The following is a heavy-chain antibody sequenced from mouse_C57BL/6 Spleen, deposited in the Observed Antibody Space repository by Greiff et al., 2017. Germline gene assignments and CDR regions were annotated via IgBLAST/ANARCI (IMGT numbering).Heavy chain of an antibody. D-gene: IGHD1-1*01. J-gene: IGHJ2*01. CDR3: ARPHITTVNYFDY. CDR2: ISSGGSYT. V-gene: IGHV5-6*01. CDR1: GFTFSSYG. Sequence: VHVKQSGGDLVKPGGSLKLSCAASGFTFSSYGMSWVRQTPDKRLEWVATISSGGSYTYYPDSVKGRFTISRDNAKNTLYLQMSSLKSEDTAMYYCARPHITTVNYFDYWGQGTTLTVSS.